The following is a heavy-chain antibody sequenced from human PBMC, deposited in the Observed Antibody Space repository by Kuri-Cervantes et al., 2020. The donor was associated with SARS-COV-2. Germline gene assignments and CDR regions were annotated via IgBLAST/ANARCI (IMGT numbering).Heavy chain of an antibody. CDR2: ISGSGGST. J-gene: IGHJ6*02. CDR3: ARGVEVPKLYYYYDMDV. V-gene: IGHV3-23*01. D-gene: IGHD2-2*01. CDR1: GFTFSSYA. Sequence: GGSLRLSCAASGFTFSSYAMSWVRQAPGKGLEWVSAISGSGGSTYYADSVKGRFTISRDNSKNTLYLQMKSLRAEDTAVYYCARGVEVPKLYYYYDMDVWGQGTTVTVSS.